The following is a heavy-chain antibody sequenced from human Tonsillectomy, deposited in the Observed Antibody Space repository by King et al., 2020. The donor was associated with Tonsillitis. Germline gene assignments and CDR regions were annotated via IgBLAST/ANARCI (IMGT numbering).Heavy chain of an antibody. Sequence: VQLVESGGGLVQPGGSLRLSCAASGFTFGTYWMTWVRQAPGEGLEWVANMNEDGSIKYHVDSVKGRFTISRDNAKNLLYLQMNSLRAEDTALYYCARGDNNSGDYWGQGTLVTVSS. CDR3: ARGDNNSGDY. CDR1: GFTFGTYW. D-gene: IGHD1-1*01. J-gene: IGHJ4*02. V-gene: IGHV3-7*03. CDR2: MNEDGSIK.